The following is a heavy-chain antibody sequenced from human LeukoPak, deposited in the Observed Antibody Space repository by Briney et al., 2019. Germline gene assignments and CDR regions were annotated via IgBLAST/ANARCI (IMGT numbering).Heavy chain of an antibody. D-gene: IGHD2-21*02. CDR2: IDDGGNT. J-gene: IGHJ3*01. CDR1: GGSFSDYF. CDR3: ARFSRITWGDWRDAFDV. Sequence: SETLSHMCSVYGGSFSDYFWSWIRQPPGKGLEWIGEIDDGGNTNYNPSLMSRVIVAMEKSKKQFSLVMRSVTAADTAVYYCARFSRITWGDWRDAFDVYSQGATVIVSS. V-gene: IGHV4-34*01.